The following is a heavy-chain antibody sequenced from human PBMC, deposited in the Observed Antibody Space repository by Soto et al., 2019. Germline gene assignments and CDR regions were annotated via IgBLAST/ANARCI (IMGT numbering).Heavy chain of an antibody. V-gene: IGHV3-48*03. Sequence: EGHLVESGGGLVQPGGSLRLSCAASGFTFSSYEVNWVRQAPGKGLEWVSYISSSGSTIYYADSVRGRFTISRDNAKYSVYLQMNSLRVEDTAVYYCASRNTGAFDYWGQGTLVTVSS. CDR1: GFTFSSYE. J-gene: IGHJ4*02. CDR3: ASRNTGAFDY. D-gene: IGHD2-2*02. CDR2: ISSSGSTI.